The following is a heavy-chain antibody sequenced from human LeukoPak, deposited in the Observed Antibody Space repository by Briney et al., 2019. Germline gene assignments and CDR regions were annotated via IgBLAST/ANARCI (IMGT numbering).Heavy chain of an antibody. CDR1: GGSISSGGYY. CDR3: ARAQGDYYDSSGYIKAHFDY. CDR2: IYYSGST. V-gene: IGHV4-31*03. Sequence: SETLSLTCTVSGGSISSGGYYWSWIRQRPGKGLEWIGYIYYSGSTYYNPSLKSRVTISVDTSKNQFSLKLSSVTAADTAVYYRARAQGDYYDSSGYIKAHFDYWGQGTLVTVSS. D-gene: IGHD3-22*01. J-gene: IGHJ4*02.